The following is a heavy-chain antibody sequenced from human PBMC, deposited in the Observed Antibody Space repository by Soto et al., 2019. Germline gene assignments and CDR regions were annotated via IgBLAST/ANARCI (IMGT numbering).Heavy chain of an antibody. CDR1: GASIISTTSIYY. D-gene: IGHD3-3*01. Sequence: SETLSLTCTDSGASIISTTSIYYWGWIRQPPGKGLEWIWSVHYSGSTYFNPSLKSRVTISVDTPQNQFSLKLSSVTAADTAVYYCARHFPLRVVRSTYFDAWGQGTLVTVSS. CDR2: VHYSGST. V-gene: IGHV4-39*01. CDR3: ARHFPLRVVRSTYFDA. J-gene: IGHJ5*02.